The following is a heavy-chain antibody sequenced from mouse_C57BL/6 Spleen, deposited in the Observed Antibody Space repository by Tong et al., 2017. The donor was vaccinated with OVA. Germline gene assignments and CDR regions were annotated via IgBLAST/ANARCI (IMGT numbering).Heavy chain of an antibody. Sequence: EVQLQESGGGLVQPKGSLKLSCAASGFTFNTYAMHWVRRAPGKGLEWVARIRSKSNNYATYYADSVKDRFTISRDDSESMLYLQMNNLKTEDTAMYYCVRNWEGWGQGTTLTVSS. V-gene: IGHV10-3*01. J-gene: IGHJ2*01. CDR2: IRSKSNNYAT. CDR3: VRNWEG. CDR1: GFTFNTYA. D-gene: IGHD4-1*01.